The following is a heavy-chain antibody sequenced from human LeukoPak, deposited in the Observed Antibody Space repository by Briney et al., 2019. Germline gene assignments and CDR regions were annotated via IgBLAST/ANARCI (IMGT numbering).Heavy chain of an antibody. CDR2: IIPIFGST. CDR3: ARDGGIAARNSDY. D-gene: IGHD6-6*01. J-gene: IGHJ4*02. CDR1: GGTFSSYA. Sequence: ASVKVSCKTSGGTFSSYAISWVRQAPGQGLEWMGAIIPIFGSTNYPQKFQGRVTITADESTSTAYMELSSLRSEDTAVYYCARDGGIAARNSDYWGQGTLVTVSS. V-gene: IGHV1-69*01.